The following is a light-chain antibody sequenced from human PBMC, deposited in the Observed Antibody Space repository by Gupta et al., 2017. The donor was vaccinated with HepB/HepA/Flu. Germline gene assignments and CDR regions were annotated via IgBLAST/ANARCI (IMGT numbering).Light chain of an antibody. Sequence: IVLTQSPATLSLSPGERATLSCRASQSVRSYLAWYQQTPDQAPRLLIYDATKRATGLTARYSGSGFGKYLALTSSSRVQEDFAGYYFQQHGNWPLLTFGQGTQVEIK. CDR2: DAT. CDR3: QQHGNWPLLT. V-gene: IGKV3-11*01. J-gene: IGKJ5*01. CDR1: QSVRSY.